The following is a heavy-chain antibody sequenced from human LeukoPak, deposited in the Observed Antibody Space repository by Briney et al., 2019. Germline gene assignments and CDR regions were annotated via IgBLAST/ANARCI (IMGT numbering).Heavy chain of an antibody. CDR1: GYTFTSYY. CDR2: INPNSGGT. CDR3: ARTPTIKSTSHIDY. J-gene: IGHJ4*02. V-gene: IGHV1-2*02. Sequence: GASVKVSCKASGYTFTSYYMHWVRQAPGQGLEWMGIINPNSGGTNYAQKFQGRVTMTRDTSISTAYMELSRLRSDDTAVYYCARTPTIKSTSHIDYWGQGTLVTVSS. D-gene: IGHD2-2*01.